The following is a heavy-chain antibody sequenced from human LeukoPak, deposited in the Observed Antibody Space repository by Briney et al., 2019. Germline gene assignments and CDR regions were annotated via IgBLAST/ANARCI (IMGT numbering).Heavy chain of an antibody. J-gene: IGHJ6*03. Sequence: PGGSLRLSCAASGFTFSSYSMNWVRQAPGKGLEWVSAISGSGGSTYYADSVKGRFTISRDNSKNTLYLQMNSLRAEDTAVYYCAKDGSSYGYYYYYMDVWGKGTTVTVSS. CDR1: GFTFSSYS. V-gene: IGHV3-23*01. CDR2: ISGSGGST. D-gene: IGHD5-18*01. CDR3: AKDGSSYGYYYYYMDV.